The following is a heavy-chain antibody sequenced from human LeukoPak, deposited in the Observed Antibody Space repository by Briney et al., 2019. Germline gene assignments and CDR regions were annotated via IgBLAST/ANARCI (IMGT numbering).Heavy chain of an antibody. D-gene: IGHD2-15*01. V-gene: IGHV3-74*01. CDR1: GFTFSRDW. J-gene: IGHJ3*02. CDR3: LVILTEPTSPSPDGLDI. Sequence: GGSLRLSCAASGFTFSRDWMHWVRQVPGKGLVWVSRIDSDDGSTSYADSVRGRFTISRDNAKKTLYLQMNSLRVEDTAVYYCLVILTEPTSPSPDGLDIWGQGTMVTVSS. CDR2: IDSDDGST.